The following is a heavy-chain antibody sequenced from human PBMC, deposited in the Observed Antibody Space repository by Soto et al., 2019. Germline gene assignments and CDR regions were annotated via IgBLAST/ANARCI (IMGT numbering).Heavy chain of an antibody. CDR2: IYPGDSDT. CDR3: ARQIDILTGWDYYYGMDV. CDR1: GYSFTSYW. Sequence: PGESLKISCKGSGYSFTSYWIGWVSQMPGKGLEWMGIIYPGDSDTRYSPSFQGQVTISADKSISTAYLQWSSLKASDTAMYYCARQIDILTGWDYYYGMDVWGQGTTVTVSS. J-gene: IGHJ6*02. D-gene: IGHD3-9*01. V-gene: IGHV5-51*01.